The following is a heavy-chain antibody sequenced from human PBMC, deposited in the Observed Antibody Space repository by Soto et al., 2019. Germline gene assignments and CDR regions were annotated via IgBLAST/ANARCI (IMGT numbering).Heavy chain of an antibody. D-gene: IGHD2-15*01. J-gene: IGHJ4*02. Sequence: ASVKVSCKASRYTFTSYYMHWVRQAPGQGLEWMGIINPSGGSTSYAQKFQGRVTMTRDTSTSTVYMELSSLRSEDTAVYYCARVGYYCSGGSCYYFDYWGQGTLVTVSS. CDR3: ARVGYYCSGGSCYYFDY. V-gene: IGHV1-46*01. CDR2: INPSGGST. CDR1: RYTFTSYY.